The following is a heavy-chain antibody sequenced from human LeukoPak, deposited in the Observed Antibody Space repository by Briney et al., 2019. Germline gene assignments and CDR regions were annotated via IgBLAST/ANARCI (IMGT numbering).Heavy chain of an antibody. CDR1: GFTFSSYG. CDR3: AKSIRFCSSSACFAGYYNYGLHV. V-gene: IGHV3-30*18. J-gene: IGHJ6*02. D-gene: IGHD2-2*01. Sequence: GGSLRLSCAASGFTFSSYGMHWVRQAPGKGLEWEAVMSHDGNSQYYADSVKGRFTISRDNSKNTLDLQMHRLRPEDTAVYYCAKSIRFCSSSACFAGYYNYGLHVWGQGTTVIVSS. CDR2: MSHDGNSQ.